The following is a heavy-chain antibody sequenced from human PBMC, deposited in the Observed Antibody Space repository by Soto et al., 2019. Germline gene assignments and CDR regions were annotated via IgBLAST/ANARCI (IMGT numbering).Heavy chain of an antibody. Sequence: EVQLVESGGGLVQPGGSLRRSCVASGFTFSGDWMHWVRQAAGKGLVWVSRINMDGTSTNYADSVKGRFTISRDNAKNTLYLQMNSLRVDDTAVYYCARGPRGLYHHEYWGQGALVTVS. D-gene: IGHD2-2*01. CDR1: GFTFSGDW. J-gene: IGHJ4*02. V-gene: IGHV3-74*01. CDR3: ARGPRGLYHHEY. CDR2: INMDGTST.